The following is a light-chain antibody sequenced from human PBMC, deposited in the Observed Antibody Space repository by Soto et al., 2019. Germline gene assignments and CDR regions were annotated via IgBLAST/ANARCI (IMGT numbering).Light chain of an antibody. CDR2: GNT. CDR3: QSYDSSLTGSVV. Sequence: QSVLTQPPSVSGAPGQSVTISCTGSGSNVGTTYDVHWYQHIPGTAPKLLIFGNTNRPSGVPDRFSGSKSGTSASLAITGLQAEDEADYYCQSYDSSLTGSVVFGGGTKLTVL. V-gene: IGLV1-40*01. J-gene: IGLJ2*01. CDR1: GSNVGTTYD.